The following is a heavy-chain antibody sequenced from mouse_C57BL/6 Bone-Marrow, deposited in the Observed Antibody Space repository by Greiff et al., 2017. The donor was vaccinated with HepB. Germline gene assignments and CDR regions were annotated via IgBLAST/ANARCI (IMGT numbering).Heavy chain of an antibody. CDR2: INPGSGGT. CDR1: GYAFTNYL. V-gene: IGHV1-54*01. Sequence: LEESGAELVRPGTSVKVSCKASGYAFTNYLIEWVKQRPGQGLEWIGVINPGSGGTNYNEKFKGKATLTADKSSSTAYMQLSSLTSEDSAVYFCARLGPYYYGSSKAMDYWGQGTSVTVSS. D-gene: IGHD1-1*01. J-gene: IGHJ4*01. CDR3: ARLGPYYYGSSKAMDY.